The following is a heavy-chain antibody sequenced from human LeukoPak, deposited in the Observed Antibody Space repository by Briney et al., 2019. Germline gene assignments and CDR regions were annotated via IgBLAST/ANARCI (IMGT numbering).Heavy chain of an antibody. CDR3: ASPYSGSYSSFDY. Sequence: PSETLSLTCTGSGGSISSTSHYWGWVRQPPGKGLEWIGYIHNSGRTYYNPSLESRVSISVDTSKNQFSLRMGSVTAADTAVYYCASPYSGSYSSFDYWGQGTLVTVSS. V-gene: IGHV4-39*01. J-gene: IGHJ4*02. CDR1: GGSISSTSHY. D-gene: IGHD1-26*01. CDR2: IHNSGRT.